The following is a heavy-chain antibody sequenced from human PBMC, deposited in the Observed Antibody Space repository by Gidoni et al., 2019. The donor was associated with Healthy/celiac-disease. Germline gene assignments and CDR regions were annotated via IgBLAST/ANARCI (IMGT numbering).Heavy chain of an antibody. J-gene: IGHJ5*02. V-gene: IGHV3-30*18. Sequence: QVQLVESGGRVVQPGRSLRLSCAASGFPFSSYGMHWVRQAPGKGLGWVAVISYDGSNKYYADSVKGRFTISRDKSKNTLYLQMNSLRAEDTAVYYCAKEGRRRKAGGWFDPWGQGTLVTVSS. CDR3: AKEGRRRKAGGWFDP. CDR2: ISYDGSNK. D-gene: IGHD3-10*01. CDR1: GFPFSSYG.